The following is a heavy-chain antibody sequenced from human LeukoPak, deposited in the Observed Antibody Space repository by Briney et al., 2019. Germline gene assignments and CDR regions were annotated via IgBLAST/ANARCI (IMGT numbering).Heavy chain of an antibody. D-gene: IGHD2-2*01. CDR2: ISAYNGNT. CDR3: ARYQYCSSTSCYGGAFDI. J-gene: IGHJ3*02. V-gene: IGHV1-18*01. CDR1: GYTFTSYG. Sequence: ASVKVSCKASGYTFTSYGISWVREAPGQGLEWMGWISAYNGNTNYAQKLQGRVTMTTDTSTSTAYMELRSLRSDYTSVYYCARYQYCSSTSCYGGAFDIWGQGTMVTVSS.